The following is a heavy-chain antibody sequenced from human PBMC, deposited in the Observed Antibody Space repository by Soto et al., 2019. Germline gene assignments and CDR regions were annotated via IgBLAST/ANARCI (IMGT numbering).Heavy chain of an antibody. J-gene: IGHJ3*02. V-gene: IGHV4-59*08. Sequence: PSETLSLTCTVSGGSISSYYWSWIRQPPGKGLEWIGYMSYGGSTSYNPSLKSRVTMSVDTSKDQFSLKLSSVTAADTAVYYCAFVSSCSGGSCYSKARAFDIWGQGTMVTVSS. D-gene: IGHD2-15*01. CDR2: MSYGGST. CDR3: AFVSSCSGGSCYSKARAFDI. CDR1: GGSISSYY.